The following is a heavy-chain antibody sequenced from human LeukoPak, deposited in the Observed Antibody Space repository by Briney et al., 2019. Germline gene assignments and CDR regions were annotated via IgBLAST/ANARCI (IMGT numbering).Heavy chain of an antibody. Sequence: GGSLRLTCAASGCTVSSNYMSWVRQAPGKGLEWVSVIYSGGSTYYADSVKGRFTISRDNSKNTLYLQMNSLRAEDTAVYYCARDLSDIAAYGSWGQGTLVTVSS. D-gene: IGHD6-13*01. V-gene: IGHV3-66*01. CDR3: ARDLSDIAAYGS. CDR2: IYSGGST. J-gene: IGHJ5*02. CDR1: GCTVSSNY.